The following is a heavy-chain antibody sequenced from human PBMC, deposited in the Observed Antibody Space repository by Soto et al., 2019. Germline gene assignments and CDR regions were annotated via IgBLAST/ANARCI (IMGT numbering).Heavy chain of an antibody. Sequence: GGSLRLSCAASGFTVSSNYMSWVRQAPGKGLEWVSVIYSGGSTYYADSVKGRFTISRHNSKNTLYLQMNSLRAEDTAVYYCAREHSSSNNYYYYYMDVWGKGTTVTVSS. D-gene: IGHD6-6*01. J-gene: IGHJ6*03. CDR3: AREHSSSNNYYYYYMDV. CDR2: IYSGGST. V-gene: IGHV3-53*04. CDR1: GFTVSSNY.